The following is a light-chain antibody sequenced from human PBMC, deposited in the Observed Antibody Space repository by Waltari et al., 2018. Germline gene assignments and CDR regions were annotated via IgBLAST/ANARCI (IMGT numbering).Light chain of an antibody. V-gene: IGKV3-11*01. CDR3: QQRINWPIT. Sequence: EIVLTQSPATLSLSPGERATLSCRASQSVSSYLAWYQQRPGQAPRHLIYDASTRATALLARFRRTGSGTDYSLTISSLEPEDFSVYYCQQRINWPITFGGGTKVEIK. J-gene: IGKJ4*01. CDR1: QSVSSY. CDR2: DAS.